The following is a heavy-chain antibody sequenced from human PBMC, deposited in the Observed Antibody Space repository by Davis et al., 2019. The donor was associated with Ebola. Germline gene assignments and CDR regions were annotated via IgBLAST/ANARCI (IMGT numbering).Heavy chain of an antibody. CDR3: ASASSGYYYYFDY. CDR2: IIPILAIA. D-gene: IGHD3-22*01. CDR1: GYTFTSYG. J-gene: IGHJ4*02. Sequence: AASVKVSCKASGYTFTSYGISWVRQAPGQGLEWMGRIIPILAIANYAQKFQGRVTITADKSTSTAYMELSSLRSEDTAVYYCASASSGYYYYFDYWGQGTLVTVSS. V-gene: IGHV1-69*04.